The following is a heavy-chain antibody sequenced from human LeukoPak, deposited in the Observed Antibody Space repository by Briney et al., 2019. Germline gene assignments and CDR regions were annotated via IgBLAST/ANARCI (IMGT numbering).Heavy chain of an antibody. CDR1: DESFSGYY. V-gene: IGHV4-34*01. J-gene: IGHJ4*02. CDR3: ASPGRPFSWYY. CDR2: INHSGST. Sequence: PSETLSLTCGVSDESFSGYYWSWIRQPPGKGLEWIGEINHSGSTNYNPSLKSRVTISVDTSKNQFSLKLSSVTAADTAVYYCASPGRPFSWYYWGQETLVTVSS.